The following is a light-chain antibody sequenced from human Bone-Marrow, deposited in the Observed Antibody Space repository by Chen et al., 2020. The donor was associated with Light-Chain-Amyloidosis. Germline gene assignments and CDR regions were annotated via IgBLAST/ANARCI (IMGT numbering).Light chain of an antibody. CDR3: QSADSSGTYEVI. CDR2: RDT. V-gene: IGLV3-25*03. Sequence: SYELPQHPSVSVSPGQTAGIPCSGDDLPTKYAYWYQQKPGQAPVLVIHRDTERPSGISERFSGSSSGTTATLTISGVQAEDEADYHCQSADSSGTYEVIFGGGTKLTVL. CDR1: DLPTKY. J-gene: IGLJ2*01.